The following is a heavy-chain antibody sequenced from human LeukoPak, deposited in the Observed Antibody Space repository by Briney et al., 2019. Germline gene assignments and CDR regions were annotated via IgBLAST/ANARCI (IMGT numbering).Heavy chain of an antibody. D-gene: IGHD4-17*01. CDR2: IYSCGST. CDR1: GFTVSSNY. Sequence: PGGSLRLSCAASGFTVSSNYMSWVRQAPGKGLEGVSVIYSCGSTYYADSVKGRFTISRYNSKNTLSLQMNSLRAEDTAVYYCARGREDYGAAGAIDYWGQGTLVTVSS. CDR3: ARGREDYGAAGAIDY. J-gene: IGHJ4*02. V-gene: IGHV3-66*01.